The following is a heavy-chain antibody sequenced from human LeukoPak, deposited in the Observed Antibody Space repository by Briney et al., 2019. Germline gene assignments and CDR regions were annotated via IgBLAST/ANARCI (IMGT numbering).Heavy chain of an antibody. CDR1: GGSLRSSGHW. CDR3: ARQSGDQSSAWYFDA. Sequence: SETLSLTCTVSGGSLRSSGHWWVWIRQLPGKGLEWIGSIHYSGKVYYNPSLKSRVTTSVDTSTDQFSLRLSSATAADTAIYYCARQSGDQSSAWYFDAWGQGTLVTVSS. V-gene: IGHV4-39*01. CDR2: IHYSGKV. J-gene: IGHJ4*02. D-gene: IGHD6-19*01.